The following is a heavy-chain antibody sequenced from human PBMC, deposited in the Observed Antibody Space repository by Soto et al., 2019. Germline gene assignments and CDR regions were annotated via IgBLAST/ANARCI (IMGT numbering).Heavy chain of an antibody. CDR1: GFTFSSYA. J-gene: IGHJ6*02. V-gene: IGHV3-23*01. Sequence: GGSLRLSCAASGFTFSSYAMSWVRQAPGKGLEWVSAISGSGGSTYYADSVKGRFTISRDNSKNTLYLQMNSLRAEDTAVYYCARLDYYFSSGYPRAYGMDVWGQGTTVTVS. CDR2: ISGSGGST. D-gene: IGHD3-22*01. CDR3: ARLDYYFSSGYPRAYGMDV.